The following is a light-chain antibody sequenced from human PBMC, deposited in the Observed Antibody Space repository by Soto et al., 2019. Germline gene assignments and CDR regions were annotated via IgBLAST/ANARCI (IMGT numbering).Light chain of an antibody. J-gene: IGKJ3*01. Sequence: DIQLTQSPHSVSASVGDRVTITCRACQDIGTWLAWYQQKPGKPPKLLIYVSSNLQSGVPSRFTGAGSGKDFDLSITRLQPEDYATYLCRQADSLPFRFGPGTKGD. V-gene: IGKV1-12*01. CDR3: RQADSLPFR. CDR1: QDIGTW. CDR2: VSS.